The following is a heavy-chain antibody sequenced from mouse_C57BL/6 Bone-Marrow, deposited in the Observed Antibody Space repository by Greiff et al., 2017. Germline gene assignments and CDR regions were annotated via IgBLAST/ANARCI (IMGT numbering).Heavy chain of an antibody. D-gene: IGHD2-3*01. CDR2: INPNYGTT. CDR1: GYSFTDYN. J-gene: IGHJ4*01. Sequence: EVQLQQSGPELVKPGASVKISCKASGYSFTDYNMNWVKQSNGKSLEWIGVINPNYGTTSYNQKFKGKATLTVDQSSSTAYMQLNSLTSEDSAVYYCARDLIADGYYEGDYAMDYWGQGTSVTGSS. V-gene: IGHV1-39*01. CDR3: ARDLIADGYYEGDYAMDY.